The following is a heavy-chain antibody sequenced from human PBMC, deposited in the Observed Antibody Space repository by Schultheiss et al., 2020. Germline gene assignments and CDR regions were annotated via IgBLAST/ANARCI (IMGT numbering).Heavy chain of an antibody. D-gene: IGHD4-17*01. CDR3: ARGAGTVTTVGADFDY. J-gene: IGHJ4*02. CDR2: INHSGST. CDR1: GGSFSGYY. V-gene: IGHV4-34*01. Sequence: SETLSLTCAVYGGSFSGYYWSWIRQPPGKGLEWIGEINHSGSTNYNPSLKSRVTISVDTSKNQFSLKLSSVTAADTAVYYCARGAGTVTTVGADFDYWGTGTLVTVAS.